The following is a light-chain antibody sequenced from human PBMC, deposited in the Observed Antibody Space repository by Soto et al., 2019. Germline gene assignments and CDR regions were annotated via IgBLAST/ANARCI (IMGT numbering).Light chain of an antibody. CDR2: DAS. J-gene: IGKJ3*01. Sequence: DIQMTQSPSSLSASVGDRVTITCQASQDISNYLNWYQQKPGKAPKLLIYDASNLETGVPSRSSGSGSGTDFTFTISSLQPEDIATYYCQQYDNLPGAFGPGTKVDIK. CDR1: QDISNY. CDR3: QQYDNLPGA. V-gene: IGKV1-33*01.